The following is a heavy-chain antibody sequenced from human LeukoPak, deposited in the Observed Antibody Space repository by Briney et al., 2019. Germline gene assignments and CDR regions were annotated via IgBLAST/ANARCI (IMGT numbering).Heavy chain of an antibody. D-gene: IGHD3-22*01. V-gene: IGHV4-34*01. CDR1: GGSFSGYY. Sequence: KTSETLSLTCAVYGGSFSGYYWSWIRQPPGKGLEWIGEINHSGSTNYNPSLKSRVTISVDTSKNQFSLKLSSVTAADTAVYYCARAWSWDYYDSSGYRGPAYGFDYWGQGTLVTVSS. CDR2: INHSGST. J-gene: IGHJ4*02. CDR3: ARAWSWDYYDSSGYRGPAYGFDY.